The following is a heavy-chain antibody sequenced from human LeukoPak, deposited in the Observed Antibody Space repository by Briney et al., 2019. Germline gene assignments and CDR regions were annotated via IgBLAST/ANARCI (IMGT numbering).Heavy chain of an antibody. D-gene: IGHD3-22*01. CDR1: GYTFTSYG. J-gene: IGHJ4*02. Sequence: ASVKVSCKASGYTFTSYGISWVRQAPGQGPEWMGWISAYNGNTNYAQKLQGRVTMTTDTSTSTAYMELRSLRSDDTAVYYCARVEYYDSSGYDFDYWGQGTLVTVSS. V-gene: IGHV1-18*01. CDR2: ISAYNGNT. CDR3: ARVEYYDSSGYDFDY.